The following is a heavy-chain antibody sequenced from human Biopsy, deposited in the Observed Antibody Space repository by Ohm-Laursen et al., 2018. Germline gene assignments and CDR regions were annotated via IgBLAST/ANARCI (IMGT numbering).Heavy chain of an antibody. CDR2: ISASGNHI. CDR3: ARDGEAKYCKHGVCPSDF. Sequence: GSLRLSCAASGFTVSNKYMSWVRQAPGKGLEWVSSISASGNHIYYTDSVRGRFTVSRDNGKNSVYLQMNSLRVEDTAVYYCARDGEAKYCKHGVCPSDFWGQGTLVTVSS. V-gene: IGHV3-21*01. J-gene: IGHJ4*02. D-gene: IGHD2-8*01. CDR1: GFTVSNKY.